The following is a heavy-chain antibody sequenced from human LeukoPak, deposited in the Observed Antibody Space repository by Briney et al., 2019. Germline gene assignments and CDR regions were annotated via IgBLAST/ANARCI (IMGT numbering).Heavy chain of an antibody. V-gene: IGHV3-21*01. CDR1: GFTFSSYS. CDR2: ISSSSSYI. D-gene: IGHD2-2*01. J-gene: IGHJ3*02. CDR3: AREGRYQLTLDAFDI. Sequence: PGGSLRLSCAASGFTFSSYSMNWVRQAPGRGLEWVSSISSSSSYIYYADSVKGRFTISRDNAKNSLYLQMSSLRAEDTAVYYCAREGRYQLTLDAFDIWGQGTMVTVSS.